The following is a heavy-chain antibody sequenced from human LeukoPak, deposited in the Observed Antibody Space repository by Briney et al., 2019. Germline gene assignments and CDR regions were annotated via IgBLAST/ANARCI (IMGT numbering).Heavy chain of an antibody. CDR1: GGTFSSYA. J-gene: IGHJ4*02. D-gene: IGHD4-17*01. CDR2: IIPIFGTA. Sequence: SVKVSCKASGGTFSSYAISWVRQAPGQGLEWMGGIIPIFGTANYAQKFQGRVTVTADKSTSTAYMELSSLRSEDTAVYYCATSAYGDFPFDYWGQGTLVTVSS. CDR3: ATSAYGDFPFDY. V-gene: IGHV1-69*06.